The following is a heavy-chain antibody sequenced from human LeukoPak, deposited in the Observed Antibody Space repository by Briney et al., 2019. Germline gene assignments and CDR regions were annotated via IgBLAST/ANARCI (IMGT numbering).Heavy chain of an antibody. CDR2: IYHSGST. CDR3: ARDLSGGDHYFDY. V-gene: IGHV4-38-2*02. Sequence: SETLSLTCTVSGYSISSGYYWGWIRQPPGKGLEWIGRIYHSGSTYYNPSLKSRVTISVDTSKNQFSLKLSSVTAADTAVYYCARDLSGGDHYFDYWGQGTLVTVSS. CDR1: GYSISSGYY. D-gene: IGHD3-10*01. J-gene: IGHJ4*02.